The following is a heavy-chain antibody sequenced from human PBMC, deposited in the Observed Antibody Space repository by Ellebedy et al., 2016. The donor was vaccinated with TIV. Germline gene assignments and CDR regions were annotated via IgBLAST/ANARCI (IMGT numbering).Heavy chain of an antibody. CDR2: IKQDGRET. CDR1: GFTFSSYW. V-gene: IGHV3-7*01. D-gene: IGHD3-10*01. J-gene: IGHJ5*02. CDR3: ARLGHGSGSSDWFDP. Sequence: GESLKMSCAASGFTFSSYWMSWLRQAPGKGLEWVANIKQDGRETRYVDSVKGRFTISRDNARNSLYLQMNSLRAEDTAVYYCARLGHGSGSSDWFDPWGQGTLVTVSS.